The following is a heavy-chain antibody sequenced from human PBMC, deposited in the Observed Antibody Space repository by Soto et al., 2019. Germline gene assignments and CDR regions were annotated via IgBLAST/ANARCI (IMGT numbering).Heavy chain of an antibody. CDR1: GGSISSGGYS. CDR2: IYHSGST. D-gene: IGHD2-2*03. Sequence: PSETLSLTCAVSGGSISSGGYSWSWIRQPPGKGLEWIGYIYHSGSTYYNPSLKSRVTISVDRSKNQFSLKLSSVTAADTAVYFCAREGNLGRWIQPLDSWGQGTRVTVSS. J-gene: IGHJ4*02. CDR3: AREGNLGRWIQPLDS. V-gene: IGHV4-30-2*01.